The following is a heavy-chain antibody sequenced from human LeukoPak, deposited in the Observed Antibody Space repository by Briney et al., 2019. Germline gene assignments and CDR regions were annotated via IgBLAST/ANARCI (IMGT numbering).Heavy chain of an antibody. CDR3: AIYCSSTSCYRGGYYYMDV. CDR2: IYDSGST. Sequence: PSETLSLTCTVSGGSISSSSYYWGWIRPPPGKGLEWIGRIYDSGSTYYNPFLKRRVTISVDTSKNQFSLKLSSVTAADTAVYYCAIYCSSTSCYRGGYYYMDVWGKGTTVTVSS. CDR1: GGSISSSSYY. V-gene: IGHV4-39*01. D-gene: IGHD2-2*01. J-gene: IGHJ6*03.